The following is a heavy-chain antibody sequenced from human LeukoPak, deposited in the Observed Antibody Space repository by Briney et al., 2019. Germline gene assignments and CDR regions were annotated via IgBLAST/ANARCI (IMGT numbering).Heavy chain of an antibody. CDR1: GCSITGYH. CDR3: ARRNDFDI. Sequence: SETLSLTCTVSGCSITGYHWSWIRQPPGKGLEWIGYIYSSGSTEYKPSLKSRATISADTSKNQFSLKQTSVTAADTAIYYCARRNDFDIWGQGTMVTVSS. J-gene: IGHJ3*02. V-gene: IGHV4-4*08. CDR2: IYSSGST.